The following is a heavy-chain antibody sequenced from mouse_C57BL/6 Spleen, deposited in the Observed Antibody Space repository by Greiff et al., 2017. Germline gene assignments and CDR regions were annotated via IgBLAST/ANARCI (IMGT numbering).Heavy chain of an antibody. J-gene: IGHJ4*01. V-gene: IGHV5-4*01. CDR3: ARDRQRITTVDYAMDY. CDR1: GFTFSSYA. D-gene: IGHD1-1*01. CDR2: ISDGGSYT. Sequence: EVMLVESGGGLVKPGGSLKLSCAASGFTFSSYAMSWVRQTPEKRLEWVATISDGGSYTYDPDNLKGRFTISIDNAKNNLYLQMSHLKSEDTAMYYCARDRQRITTVDYAMDYWGQGTSVTVSS.